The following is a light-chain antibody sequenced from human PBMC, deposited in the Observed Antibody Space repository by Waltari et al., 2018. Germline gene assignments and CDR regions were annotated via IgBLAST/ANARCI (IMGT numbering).Light chain of an antibody. Sequence: DIVMTQSPDSLAVSLGERATLHCKSSQSVLYSSNNKNYLAWYQQKPGQPPKLLIYWASTRESGVPDRFSGSGSGTDFTLTISSLQAADVAVYYCQQCYSTPYTFGQGTKLEIK. V-gene: IGKV4-1*01. CDR1: QSVLYSSNNKNY. CDR3: QQCYSTPYT. CDR2: WAS. J-gene: IGKJ2*01.